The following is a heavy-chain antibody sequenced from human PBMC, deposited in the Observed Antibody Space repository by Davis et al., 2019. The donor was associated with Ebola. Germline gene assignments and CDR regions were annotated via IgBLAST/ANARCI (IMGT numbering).Heavy chain of an antibody. CDR2: ISSSSSYI. CDR3: ATDRNWDFDY. D-gene: IGHD7-27*01. V-gene: IGHV3-11*06. J-gene: IGHJ4*02. CDR1: GFTFSDYY. Sequence: GGSLRLSCAASGFTFSDYYMSWIRQAPGKGLEWVSSISSSSSYIYYADSVKGRFTISRDNAKNSLYLQMNSLRAEDTAVYYCATDRNWDFDYWGQGTLVTVSS.